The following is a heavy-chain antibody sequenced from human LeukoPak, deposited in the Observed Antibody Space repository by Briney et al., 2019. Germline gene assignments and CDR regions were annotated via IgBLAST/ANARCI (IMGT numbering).Heavy chain of an antibody. D-gene: IGHD6-19*01. CDR3: AKSRSGWYEIDY. CDR2: ISGSGGST. V-gene: IGHV3-23*01. CDR1: GFTFSSYA. Sequence: GGSLRLSCVASGFTFSSYAMSWVRQALGKGLEWVSAISGSGGSTYYADSVKGRFTISRDNSKNTLYLQMNSLRAEDTAVYYCAKSRSGWYEIDYWGQGTLVTVSS. J-gene: IGHJ4*02.